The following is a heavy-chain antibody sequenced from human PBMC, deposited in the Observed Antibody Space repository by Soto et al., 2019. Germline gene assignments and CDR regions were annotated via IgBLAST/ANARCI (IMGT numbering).Heavy chain of an antibody. V-gene: IGHV1-69*13. Sequence: SVKVSCKASGGTFSSYAISWVRQAPGQGLEWMGGIIPIFGTANYAQKFQGRVTITADESTSTAYMELSSLRSEDTAVYYCARYLGMTTVTWFDPWGQGTLVTVSS. CDR1: GGTFSSYA. D-gene: IGHD4-4*01. CDR3: ARYLGMTTVTWFDP. J-gene: IGHJ5*02. CDR2: IIPIFGTA.